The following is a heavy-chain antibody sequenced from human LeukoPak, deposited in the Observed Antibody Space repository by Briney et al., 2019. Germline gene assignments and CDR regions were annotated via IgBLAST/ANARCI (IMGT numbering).Heavy chain of an antibody. CDR1: GFTFSNYG. CDR3: AKAYSGWYFDYYYGMDV. D-gene: IGHD6-19*01. CDR2: ISGSGGST. J-gene: IGHJ6*02. Sequence: GGSLRLSCAATGFTFSNYGMSWIRQAPGKGLEWVSAISGSGGSTYYADSVKGRFTISRDNSKDTLYLQMNSLRAEDTAVYYCAKAYSGWYFDYYYGMDVWGQGTTVTVSS. V-gene: IGHV3-23*01.